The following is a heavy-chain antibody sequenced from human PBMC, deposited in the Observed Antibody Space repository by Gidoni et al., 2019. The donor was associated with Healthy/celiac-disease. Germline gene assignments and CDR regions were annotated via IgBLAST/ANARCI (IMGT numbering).Heavy chain of an antibody. CDR1: GGSISSGSYY. CDR3: ARDLYDTRDAFDI. D-gene: IGHD3-22*01. V-gene: IGHV4-61*02. CDR2: IYTSGST. J-gene: IGHJ3*02. Sequence: QVQLQESGPGLVKPSQTLSLTCTVSGGSISSGSYYWSWIRQPAGKGLEWIGRIYTSGSTNYNPSLKSRVTISVDTSKNQFSLKLSSVTAADTAVYYCARDLYDTRDAFDIWGQGTMVTVSS.